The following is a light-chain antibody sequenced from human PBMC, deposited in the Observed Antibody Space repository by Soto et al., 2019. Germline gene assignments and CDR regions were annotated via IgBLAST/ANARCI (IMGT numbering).Light chain of an antibody. V-gene: IGKV3-15*01. CDR2: SAS. CDR3: QQYNDWPYT. Sequence: EIVMTQSPATLSLSPGERATLSCRASQSVNNNLAWYQQKPGQTPRLLIYSASTRATGIPSRFSGSGSGTEFTLSISSLQSEDFALYYGQQYNDWPYTFDRGTKLEIK. J-gene: IGKJ2*01. CDR1: QSVNNN.